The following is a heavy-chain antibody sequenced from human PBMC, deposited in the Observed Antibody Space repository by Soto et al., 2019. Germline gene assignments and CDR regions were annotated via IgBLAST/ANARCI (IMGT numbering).Heavy chain of an antibody. D-gene: IGHD2-2*01. CDR3: ARSRSNYFDY. Sequence: GGSLRLSCAASGLTFSAYWMHWVRQAPGKGLVWVSGINSDGNTRTYADFVKGRFSISRDNAKNTLYLQMNSLRAEDSAVYYCARSRSNYFDYWGQGTLVTVSS. CDR1: GLTFSAYW. CDR2: INSDGNTR. V-gene: IGHV3-74*01. J-gene: IGHJ4*02.